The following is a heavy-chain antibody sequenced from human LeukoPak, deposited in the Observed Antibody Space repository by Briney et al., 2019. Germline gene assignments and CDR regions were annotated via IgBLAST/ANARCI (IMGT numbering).Heavy chain of an antibody. V-gene: IGHV4-30-4*08. CDR3: ARDRIRDGYNLLRALDY. CDR2: IYYSGST. D-gene: IGHD5-24*01. J-gene: IGHJ4*02. Sequence: SETLSLTCAVYGGSFSGYYWSWIRQPPGKGLEWIGYIYYSGSTYYNPSLKSRVTISVDTSKNQFSLKLSSVTAADTAVYYCARDRIRDGYNLLRALDYWGQGTLVTVSS. CDR1: GGSFSGYY.